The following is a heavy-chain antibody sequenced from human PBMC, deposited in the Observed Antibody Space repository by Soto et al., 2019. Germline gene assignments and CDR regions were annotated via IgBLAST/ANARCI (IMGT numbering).Heavy chain of an antibody. CDR1: GFTFSNFA. CDR3: AKGAGATYYFYAVDV. J-gene: IGHJ6*02. V-gene: IGHV3-23*01. Sequence: GGSLRLSCAASGFTFSNFAMTWVRQAPGKGLEWVSSISSSGDTTFHADSVRGRFTISRDNSNSALYMQMNSLRAEDTAVYYCAKGAGATYYFYAVDVWAQGTTVTVSS. CDR2: ISSSGDTT.